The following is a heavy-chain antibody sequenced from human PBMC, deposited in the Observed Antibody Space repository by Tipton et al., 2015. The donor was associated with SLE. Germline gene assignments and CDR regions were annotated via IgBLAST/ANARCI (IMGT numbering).Heavy chain of an antibody. J-gene: IGHJ3*02. D-gene: IGHD2-15*01. Sequence: QLVQSGAEVKRPGASVKVSCKASGYTFGTFGLSWVRQAPGQGLEWMGRISPYNGDTYYAQTFQGRVTLTTDTSTNTAYMDLRSLRSDDTAIYYCFYGGRAFDTWGQGTLVIVSS. CDR2: ISPYNGDT. V-gene: IGHV1-18*01. CDR1: GYTFGTFG. CDR3: FYGGRAFDT.